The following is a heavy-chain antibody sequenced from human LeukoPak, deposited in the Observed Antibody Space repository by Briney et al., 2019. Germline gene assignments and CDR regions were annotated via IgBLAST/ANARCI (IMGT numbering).Heavy chain of an antibody. D-gene: IGHD3-10*01. Sequence: SETLSLTCSVSGASISSTSYYWGWIRRPPGKWLEWMGSISYSGTTFYSPSLESRVTISADTSKNQFSLKLSSVTATDTAVYYCARIGVRSVIIFGVLDYWGQGIRVTVSS. CDR3: ARIGVRSVIIFGVLDY. J-gene: IGHJ4*02. CDR2: ISYSGTT. CDR1: GASISSTSYY. V-gene: IGHV4-39*07.